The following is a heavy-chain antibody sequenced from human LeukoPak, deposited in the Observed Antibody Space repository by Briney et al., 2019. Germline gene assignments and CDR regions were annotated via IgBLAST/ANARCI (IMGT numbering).Heavy chain of an antibody. CDR2: ISYDGSNK. V-gene: IGHV3-30-3*02. CDR1: GFTFSSYA. D-gene: IGHD3-10*01. Sequence: PGRSLRLSCAASGFTFSSYAMHWVRQAPGKGLEWVAVISYDGSNKYYADSVKGRFTISRDNSKNTLYLQMNSLRAEDTAVYYCAKLLVRGVTHTIFFDYWGQGTLVTVSS. J-gene: IGHJ4*02. CDR3: AKLLVRGVTHTIFFDY.